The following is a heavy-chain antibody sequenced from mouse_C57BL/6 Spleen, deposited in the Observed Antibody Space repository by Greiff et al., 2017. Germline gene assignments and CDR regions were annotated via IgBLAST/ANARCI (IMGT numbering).Heavy chain of an antibody. Sequence: EVKVVESGGDLVKPGGSLKLSCAASGFTFSSYGMSWVRQTPDKRLEWVATISSGGSYTYYPDSVKGRFTISRDNAKNTLYLQMSSLKSEDTAMYYCARQGDPYYFDYWGQGTTLTVSS. D-gene: IGHD3-3*01. CDR1: GFTFSSYG. J-gene: IGHJ2*01. V-gene: IGHV5-6*01. CDR3: ARQGDPYYFDY. CDR2: ISSGGSYT.